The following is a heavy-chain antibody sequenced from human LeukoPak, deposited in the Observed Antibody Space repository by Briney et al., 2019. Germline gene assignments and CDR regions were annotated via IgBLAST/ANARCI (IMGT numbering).Heavy chain of an antibody. CDR3: ARSFTMNVDAFDM. D-gene: IGHD3-22*01. Sequence: SETLSLTCSVSGGPISSYYWNWIRQPAGKGLEWIGRINNSGSTNYNPSLKSRVTISRDRSKNQFSLKLSSVTAADTAVYYCARSFTMNVDAFDMWGQGTMVTVSS. CDR1: GGPISSYY. V-gene: IGHV4-4*07. CDR2: INNSGST. J-gene: IGHJ3*02.